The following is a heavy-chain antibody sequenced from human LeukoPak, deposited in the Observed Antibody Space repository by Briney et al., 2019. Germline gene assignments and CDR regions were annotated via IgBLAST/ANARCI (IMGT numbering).Heavy chain of an antibody. CDR3: ARDDYESSGGFDY. CDR1: GFTFSSYN. D-gene: IGHD3-22*01. CDR2: ISSSSSTI. V-gene: IGHV3-48*02. Sequence: GGSLRLSCAASGFTFSSYNMHWVRQAPGKGLECVSYISSSSSTIYYADSVKGRFTISRDNAKNSLYLQMNSLRDEDTAVYYCARDDYESSGGFDYWGQGSLVTVSS. J-gene: IGHJ4*02.